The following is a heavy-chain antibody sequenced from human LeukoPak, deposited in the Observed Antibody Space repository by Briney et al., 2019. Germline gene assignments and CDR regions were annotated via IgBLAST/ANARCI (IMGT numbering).Heavy chain of an antibody. V-gene: IGHV4-34*01. D-gene: IGHD2-15*01. Sequence: SETLSLTCAVYSGTFSGYYWSWIRQPPGKGLEWIGEINHRGSTNYNPSLKSRVTISVDTSKNRVSLKLNSVTAADTAAYYCARGHIVVVVATTRSDAFDMWGQGTMVTVSS. J-gene: IGHJ3*02. CDR1: SGTFSGYY. CDR2: INHRGST. CDR3: ARGHIVVVVATTRSDAFDM.